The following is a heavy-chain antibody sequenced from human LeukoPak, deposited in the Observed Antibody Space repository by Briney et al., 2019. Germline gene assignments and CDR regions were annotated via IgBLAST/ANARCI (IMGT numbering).Heavy chain of an antibody. CDR3: ARNPLIAVADANWFDP. D-gene: IGHD6-19*01. CDR1: CGSISSGMYC. CDR2: IYTSGST. J-gene: IGHJ5*02. Sequence: SQTLSLTCTVSCGSISSGMYCWSWLRPPAGPGLEWIERIYTSGSTNYNPSLKSRVAISADTSNNQFSLKLSSVPAADTAVYYCARNPLIAVADANWFDPWGQGTLVTVSS. V-gene: IGHV4-61*02.